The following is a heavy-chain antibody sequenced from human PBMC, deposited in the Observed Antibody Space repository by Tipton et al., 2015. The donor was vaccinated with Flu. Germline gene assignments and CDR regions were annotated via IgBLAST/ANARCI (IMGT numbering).Heavy chain of an antibody. D-gene: IGHD1-14*01. J-gene: IGHJ6*02. Sequence: SLRLFCTASGFNFGDYAMSWVRQAPGQGLEWLGFTRSKAYGGTTEYAASVKGRFTISRDDSKSIAYLQMNSLTTEDTAVYYCTRAESMDVWGQGTTVTVSS. CDR2: TRSKAYGGTT. V-gene: IGHV3-49*04. CDR1: GFNFGDYA. CDR3: TRAESMDV.